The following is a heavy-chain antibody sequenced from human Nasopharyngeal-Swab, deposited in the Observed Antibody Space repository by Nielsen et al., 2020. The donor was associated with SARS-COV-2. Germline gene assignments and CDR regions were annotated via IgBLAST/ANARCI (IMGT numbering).Heavy chain of an antibody. J-gene: IGHJ4*02. V-gene: IGHV3-30*03. CDR1: GFTFSSYG. Sequence: GESLKISCAASGFTFSSYGMHWVRQAPGKGLEWVAVISYDGSNKYYADSVKGRFTISRDNSKNTLYLQMNSLRAGDTAVYYCARVPIYYDSSGYGGADYWGQGTLVTVSS. CDR2: ISYDGSNK. CDR3: ARVPIYYDSSGYGGADY. D-gene: IGHD3-22*01.